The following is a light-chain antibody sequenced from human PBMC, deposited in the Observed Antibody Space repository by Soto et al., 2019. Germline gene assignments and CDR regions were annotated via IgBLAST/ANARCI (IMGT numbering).Light chain of an antibody. CDR1: CRDVGSYNL. CDR3: CSYAGSSTPIYV. CDR2: EGS. V-gene: IGLV2-23*01. Sequence: QSVLTQHASVCGSPRQTITISGTGTCRDVGSYNLVSWYQQHPGKGPKLMIYEGSKRPSGVSDRFSGSKSGNTASLTISGLQAEDEADYYCCSYAGSSTPIYVFGTGTKVTVL. J-gene: IGLJ1*01.